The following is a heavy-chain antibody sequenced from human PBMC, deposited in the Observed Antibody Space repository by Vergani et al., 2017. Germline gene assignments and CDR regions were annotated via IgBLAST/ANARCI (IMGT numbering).Heavy chain of an antibody. Sequence: VQLVESGGGLVKPGGSLRLSCAASGFTFSSYAMSWVRQAPGKGLEWVSAISGSGGSTYYADSVKGRFTISRDNSKNTLYLQMNSLRAEDTAVYYCAKVSGYCSSTSGSSYYWGQGSLVTVSS. J-gene: IGHJ4*02. D-gene: IGHD2-2*01. CDR1: GFTFSSYA. CDR3: AKVSGYCSSTSGSSYY. V-gene: IGHV3-23*04. CDR2: ISGSGGST.